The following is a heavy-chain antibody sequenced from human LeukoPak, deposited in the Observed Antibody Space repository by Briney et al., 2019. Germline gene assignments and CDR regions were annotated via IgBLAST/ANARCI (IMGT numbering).Heavy chain of an antibody. Sequence: GGSLRLSCVGSGFSFRSHWVNWFRQPPGKGLEWVANIKPDGSDKYYVDSARGRFTVSRDNAKNSAFLQMNSLRAEDTAIYYCATISAQTFDIWGQGTLVSVSS. CDR3: ATISAQTFDI. V-gene: IGHV3-7*01. CDR2: IKPDGSDK. J-gene: IGHJ3*02. D-gene: IGHD5-24*01. CDR1: GFSFRSHW.